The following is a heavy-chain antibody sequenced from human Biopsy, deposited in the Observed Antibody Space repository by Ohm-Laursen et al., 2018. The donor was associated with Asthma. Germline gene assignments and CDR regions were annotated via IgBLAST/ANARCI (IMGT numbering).Heavy chain of an antibody. D-gene: IGHD1-1*01. Sequence: SLRLSCAAFGLSFSNFAIHWVRQAPGKGLEWVGVISKDASTQDYADSVKGRSTMARDNSKNTLDLQMNSLREEDTAVYYCVRDGTDDAFDIWGQGTVVSVSS. CDR3: VRDGTDDAFDI. CDR2: ISKDASTQ. V-gene: IGHV3-30*01. J-gene: IGHJ3*02. CDR1: GLSFSNFA.